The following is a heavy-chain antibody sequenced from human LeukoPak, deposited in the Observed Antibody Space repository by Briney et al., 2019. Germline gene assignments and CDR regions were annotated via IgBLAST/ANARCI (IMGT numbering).Heavy chain of an antibody. CDR2: IRSDGSNK. J-gene: IGHJ4*02. V-gene: IGHV3-30*02. CDR1: GFTFSTYD. CDR3: VGDFDY. Sequence: GGSLRLSCAASGFTFSTYDMDWVRQAPGKGLEWVAFIRSDGSNKHYADSVEGRFTISRDNSKNTMYLQMNSLRAEDTALYYCVGDFDYWGQGTLVTVSS.